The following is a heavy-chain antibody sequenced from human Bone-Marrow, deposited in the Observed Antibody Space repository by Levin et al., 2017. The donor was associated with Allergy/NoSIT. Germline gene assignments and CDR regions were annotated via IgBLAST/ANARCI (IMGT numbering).Heavy chain of an antibody. V-gene: IGHV1-24*01. CDR2: FDPEDGET. CDR3: ATPFEAAAGTGYYRYYFDY. D-gene: IGHD6-13*01. Sequence: ASVKVSCKVSGYTLTELSMHWVRQAPGKGLEWMGGFDPEDGETIYAQKFQGRVTMTEDTSTDTAYMELSSPRSEDTAVYYCATPFEAAAGTGYYRYYFDYWGQGTLVTVSS. J-gene: IGHJ4*02. CDR1: GYTLTELS.